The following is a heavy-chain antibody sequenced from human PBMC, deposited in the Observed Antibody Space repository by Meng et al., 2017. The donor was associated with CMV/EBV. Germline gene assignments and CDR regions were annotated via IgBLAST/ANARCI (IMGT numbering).Heavy chain of an antibody. J-gene: IGHJ6*02. Sequence: RGSLRLSCAASGFTLSSYEMNWVRQAPGKGLEWVSYISSSGSTIYYADSVKGRFTIPRDNAKHSLYLQMNSLRAEDTAVYYCARAEDLRFEYYYGMDVWGQGTTVTVSS. CDR2: ISSSGSTI. V-gene: IGHV3-48*03. D-gene: IGHD3-3*01. CDR3: ARAEDLRFEYYYGMDV. CDR1: GFTLSSYE.